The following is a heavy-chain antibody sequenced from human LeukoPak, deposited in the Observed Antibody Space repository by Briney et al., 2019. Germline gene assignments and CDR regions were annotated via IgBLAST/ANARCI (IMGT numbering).Heavy chain of an antibody. J-gene: IGHJ6*03. CDR2: VIPIFGTA. V-gene: IGHV1-69*06. Sequence: GASVKVSCKASGGAFSSYAISWVRQAPGQGLEWMGGVIPIFGTANYAQKFQGRVTITADKSTSTAYMELSSLRSEDTAVYYCAGGRYGYNFYYYMDVWGKGTTATVSS. CDR3: AGGRYGYNFYYYMDV. D-gene: IGHD5-24*01. CDR1: GGAFSSYA.